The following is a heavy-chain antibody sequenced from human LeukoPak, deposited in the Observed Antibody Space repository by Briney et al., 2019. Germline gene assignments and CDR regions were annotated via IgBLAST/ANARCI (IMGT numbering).Heavy chain of an antibody. J-gene: IGHJ4*02. CDR1: GASFSDYY. D-gene: IGHD6-13*01. CDR2: IHHSGNT. CDR3: ARGSSSWYI. V-gene: IGHV4-34*01. Sequence: SETLSLTCAVYGASFSDYYWSFIRQPPGKGLEWIGEIHHSGNTNYNPSLKSRVTISVDTSKNRFSLKLSSVTAADTAVYYCARGSSSWYIWGQGTLVTVSS.